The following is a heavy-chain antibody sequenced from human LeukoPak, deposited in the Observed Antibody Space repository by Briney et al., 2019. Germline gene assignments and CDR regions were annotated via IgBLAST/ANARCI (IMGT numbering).Heavy chain of an antibody. CDR1: GFTFGDYA. CDR3: TRGYSYGGNWFDP. J-gene: IGHJ5*02. D-gene: IGHD5-18*01. CDR2: IRSKAYGGTT. Sequence: GRSLRLSCTASGFTFGDYAMSWVRQAPGKGLEGVGFIRSKAYGGTTEYAASVKGRFTISRDDSKSIAYLQMNSLKTEDTAVYYCTRGYSYGGNWFDPRGQGTLVTVSS. V-gene: IGHV3-49*04.